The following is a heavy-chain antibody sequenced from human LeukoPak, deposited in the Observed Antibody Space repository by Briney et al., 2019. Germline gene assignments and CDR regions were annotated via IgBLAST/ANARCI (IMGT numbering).Heavy chain of an antibody. CDR1: GDSVSGNRAV. D-gene: IGHD2-2*01. CDR2: TYYRSKWNY. CDR3: VRDAPGQSYFDY. Sequence: SQTLSLTCAISGDSVSGNRAVWNWIRQSPSRGLEWLGRTYYRSKWNYDYAVSVKSRITINPDTSKNQFSLHLNSVTPEDTAVYYSVRDAPGQSYFDYWGQGTLVTVSS. J-gene: IGHJ4*02. V-gene: IGHV6-1*01.